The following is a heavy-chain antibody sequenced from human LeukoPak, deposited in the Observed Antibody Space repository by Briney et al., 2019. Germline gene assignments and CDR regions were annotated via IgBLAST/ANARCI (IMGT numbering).Heavy chain of an antibody. CDR3: ARYYYDSSGYYGWDY. D-gene: IGHD3-22*01. Sequence: SETLSLTCAVSGGSISSSSYYWGWIRQPPGKGLEWIGSIYYSGSTYYNPSLKSRVTTSVDTSKNQFSLKLSSVTAADTAVYYCARYYYDSSGYYGWDYWGQGTLVTVSS. CDR1: GGSISSSSYY. CDR2: IYYSGST. V-gene: IGHV4-39*01. J-gene: IGHJ4*02.